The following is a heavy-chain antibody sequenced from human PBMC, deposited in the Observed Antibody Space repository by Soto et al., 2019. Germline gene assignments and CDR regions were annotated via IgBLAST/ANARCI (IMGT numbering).Heavy chain of an antibody. CDR3: ARASRQLVFFDY. CDR2: IWYDGTNK. D-gene: IGHD6-13*01. CDR1: GFTFSTYG. Sequence: QVQLVESGGGVVQPGRSLRLSCTASGFTFSTYGMHWVRQAPGKGLEWVAVIWYDGTNKYYADSVKGRFTISRDNSKNTLYLHMRSLRGEDTAVYSCARASRQLVFFDYWGQGTLVTVSS. V-gene: IGHV3-33*01. J-gene: IGHJ4*02.